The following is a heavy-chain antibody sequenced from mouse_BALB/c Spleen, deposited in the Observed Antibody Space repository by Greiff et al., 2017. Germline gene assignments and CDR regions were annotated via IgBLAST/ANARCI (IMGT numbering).Heavy chain of an antibody. V-gene: IGHV1S135*01. D-gene: IGHD2-10*02. CDR1: GYAFTSYN. CDR3: ARSSMYGNYDYYAMDY. Sequence: EVQLVESGPELVKPGASVKVSCKASGYAFTSYNMYWVKQSHGKSLEWIGYIDPYNGGTSYNQKFKGKATLTVDKSSSTAYMHLNSLTSEDSAVYYCARSSMYGNYDYYAMDYWGQGTSVTVSS. CDR2: IDPYNGGT. J-gene: IGHJ4*01.